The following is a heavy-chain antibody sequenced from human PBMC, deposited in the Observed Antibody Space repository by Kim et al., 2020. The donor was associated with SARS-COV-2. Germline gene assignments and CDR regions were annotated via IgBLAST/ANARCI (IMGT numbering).Heavy chain of an antibody. Sequence: ASVKVSCKASGYTFTSYAMHWVRQAPGQRLEWMGWINAGNGNTKYSQKFQGRVTITRDTSASTAYMELSSLRSEDTAVYYCARDLGAVAGGFDYWGQGTLVTVSS. D-gene: IGHD6-19*01. CDR1: GYTFTSYA. V-gene: IGHV1-3*01. CDR2: INAGNGNT. CDR3: ARDLGAVAGGFDY. J-gene: IGHJ4*02.